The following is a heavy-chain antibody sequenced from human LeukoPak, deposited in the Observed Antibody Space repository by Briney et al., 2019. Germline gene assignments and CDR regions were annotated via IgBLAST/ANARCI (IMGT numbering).Heavy chain of an antibody. CDR2: IYYSGST. CDR3: ARPGIATNGDY. Sequence: SETLSLTCTVSGGSISSYYWSWIRQPPGKGLEWIGSIYYSGSTYYNPSLKSRVTISVDTSKNQFSLKLSSVTAADTAVYYCARPGIATNGDYWGQGTLVTVSS. D-gene: IGHD6-13*01. V-gene: IGHV4-39*01. J-gene: IGHJ4*02. CDR1: GGSISSYY.